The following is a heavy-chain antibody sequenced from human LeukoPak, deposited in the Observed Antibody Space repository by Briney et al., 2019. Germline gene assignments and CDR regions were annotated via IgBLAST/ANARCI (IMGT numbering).Heavy chain of an antibody. Sequence: GASVKVSCKVSGYTLTELSMHWVRQAPGKGLERMGGFDPEDGETIYAQKFQGRVTMTEDTSTDTAYMELSSLRSEDTAVYYCATERDYYDSSGYRPGFDYWGQGTLVTVSS. V-gene: IGHV1-24*01. D-gene: IGHD3-22*01. CDR2: FDPEDGET. CDR3: ATERDYYDSSGYRPGFDY. CDR1: GYTLTELS. J-gene: IGHJ4*02.